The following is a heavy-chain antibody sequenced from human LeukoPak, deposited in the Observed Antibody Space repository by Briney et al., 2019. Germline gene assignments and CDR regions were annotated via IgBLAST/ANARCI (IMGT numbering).Heavy chain of an antibody. CDR2: IYISGST. CDR3: ARDRGTWNDDGFDY. Sequence: SETLSLTCTVSGGSISNYYWSWIRQPAGKGLEWIGRIYISGSTNYNPSLKSRVTMSVDTSKNQFSLKLSSVTAADTAVYYCARDRGTWNDDGFDYWGQGTLVTVSS. CDR1: GGSISNYY. D-gene: IGHD1-1*01. V-gene: IGHV4-4*07. J-gene: IGHJ4*02.